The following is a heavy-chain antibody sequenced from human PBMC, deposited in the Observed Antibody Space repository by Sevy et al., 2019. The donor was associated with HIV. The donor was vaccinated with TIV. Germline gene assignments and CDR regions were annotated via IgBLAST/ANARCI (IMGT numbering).Heavy chain of an antibody. D-gene: IGHD4-17*01. J-gene: IGHJ4*02. CDR1: AFNFSIYG. CDR2: IWYDGSNK. Sequence: GGSLRLSCAASAFNFSIYGMHWVRQAPDKGLEWVALIWYDGSNKYSADSVKGRFTISRDNSKSTLYLQMNSLRAEDTAVYYCARGRDYGNFDYWGQGTLVTVSS. V-gene: IGHV3-33*01. CDR3: ARGRDYGNFDY.